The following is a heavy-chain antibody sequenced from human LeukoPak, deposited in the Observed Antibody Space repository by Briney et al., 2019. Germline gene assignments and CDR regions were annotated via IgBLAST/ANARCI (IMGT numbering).Heavy chain of an antibody. CDR3: ARHSGYGDYPLDY. J-gene: IGHJ4*02. CDR2: IYYLGTT. D-gene: IGHD4-17*01. V-gene: IGHV4-59*08. CDR1: DGPIDNYY. Sequence: SETLSLTCTVSDGPIDNYYWSWFRQPPGKTLEWIAYIYYLGTTNYNPSLKSRVTISVDRSNNQFSLRLTSVTAADTAVYYCARHSGYGDYPLDYWGQGMLVTVSS.